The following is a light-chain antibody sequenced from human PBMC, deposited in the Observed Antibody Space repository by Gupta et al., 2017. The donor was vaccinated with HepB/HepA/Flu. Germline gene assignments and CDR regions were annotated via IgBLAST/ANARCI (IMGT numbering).Light chain of an antibody. V-gene: IGLV1-44*01. J-gene: IGLJ3*02. Sequence: QSVLTQSTSVSGTPGQRVTISCSGSSSNVGRNNVNWYQQLPGTAPNRLIYYNDERPSGVPDRISGYTAGTYASPQTIGLQSEDEADDYCAASDKRLNVWVFGGGTKLTVL. CDR2: YND. CDR3: AASDKRLNVWV. CDR1: SSNVGRNN.